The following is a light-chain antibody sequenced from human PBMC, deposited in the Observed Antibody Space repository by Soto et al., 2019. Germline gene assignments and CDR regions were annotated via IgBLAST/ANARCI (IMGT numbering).Light chain of an antibody. CDR1: QSISSY. J-gene: IGKJ5*01. Sequence: DIHMTQSPSSLSASVEDRVIITFRASQSISSYLNWYQQNPGKAPKLLIYAASSLQSGVPSRFSGSGSGTDFTLTISRLEPEDFAVYYCQQCGSSSTFGQGTRLEIK. CDR3: QQCGSSST. V-gene: IGKV1-39*01. CDR2: AAS.